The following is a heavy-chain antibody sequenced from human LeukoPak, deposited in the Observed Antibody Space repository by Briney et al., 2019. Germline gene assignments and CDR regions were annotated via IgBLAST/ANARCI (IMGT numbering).Heavy chain of an antibody. CDR2: ISGSGGST. V-gene: IGHV3-23*01. CDR3: AKTMIVVVTTTLHAFDI. J-gene: IGHJ3*02. Sequence: GGSLRLSCAASGFTFSSYSMNWVRQAPGKGLEWVSAISGSGGSTYYADSVKGRFTITRDNSKNTLYLQMNSLRAEDTAVYYCAKTMIVVVTTTLHAFDIWGQGTMVTVSS. CDR1: GFTFSSYS. D-gene: IGHD3-22*01.